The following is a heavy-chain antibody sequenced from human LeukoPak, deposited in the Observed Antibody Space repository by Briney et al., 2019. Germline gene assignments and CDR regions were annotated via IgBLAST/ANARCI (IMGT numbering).Heavy chain of an antibody. J-gene: IGHJ2*01. CDR3: ARRPDYWYSDL. CDR1: GYGFTGYW. V-gene: IGHV5-51*01. Sequence: KASCRGSGYGFTGYWIGWGGQMPGKGPEWMGIIYPGDSDTRYSQSFQGQVTISGDKSISPANLQSHTPQDAGRAMYYRARRPDYWYSDLWGRGTLVTVSS. CDR2: IYPGDSDT. D-gene: IGHD1-14*01.